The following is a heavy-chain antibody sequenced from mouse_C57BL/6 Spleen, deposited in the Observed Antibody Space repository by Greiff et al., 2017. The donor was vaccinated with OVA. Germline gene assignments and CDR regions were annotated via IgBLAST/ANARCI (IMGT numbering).Heavy chain of an antibody. CDR1: GYTFTSYW. CDR2: IDPSDSYT. Sequence: QVQLQQPGAELVMPGASVKLSCKASGYTFTSYWMHWVKQRPGQGLEWIGEIDPSDSYTNYNQKFKGESTLTVDKSSSTAYMQLSSLTSEDSAVYYCARRAYYSNYDYWGQGTTLTVSS. D-gene: IGHD2-5*01. CDR3: ARRAYYSNYDY. J-gene: IGHJ2*01. V-gene: IGHV1-69*01.